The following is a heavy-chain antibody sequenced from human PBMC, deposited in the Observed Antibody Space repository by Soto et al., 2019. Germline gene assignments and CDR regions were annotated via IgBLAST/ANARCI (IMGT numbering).Heavy chain of an antibody. Sequence: GGSLRLSCAASGFTVSSNYMSWVRQAPGKGLEWVSVIYSGGSTYYADSVKGRFTISRDNSKNTLYLQMNSLRAEDTAVYYCAREEQWLAAFDLWGQGTMVTVSS. CDR2: IYSGGST. CDR3: AREEQWLAAFDL. J-gene: IGHJ3*01. D-gene: IGHD6-19*01. CDR1: GFTVSSNY. V-gene: IGHV3-66*01.